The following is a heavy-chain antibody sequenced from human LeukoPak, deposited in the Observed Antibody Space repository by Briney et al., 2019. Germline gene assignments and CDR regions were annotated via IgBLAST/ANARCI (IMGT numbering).Heavy chain of an antibody. CDR2: IWYDGTNK. Sequence: GGSLRLSCAAYGFTFSSYGMHWVRQAPGKELEWVAVIWYDGTNKYYGDSVKGRFTISGDNSKKTLYLQMNSLRVEDTAVYYCARGDGYNDAEYLQHWGQGTLVTVS. CDR3: ARGDGYNDAEYLQH. V-gene: IGHV3-33*01. CDR1: GFTFSSYG. J-gene: IGHJ1*01. D-gene: IGHD5-24*01.